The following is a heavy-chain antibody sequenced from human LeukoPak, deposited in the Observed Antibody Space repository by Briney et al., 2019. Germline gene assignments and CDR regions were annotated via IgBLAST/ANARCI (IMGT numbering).Heavy chain of an antibody. D-gene: IGHD6-19*01. Sequence: ASVKVSCKASGYTFTGYYMHWVRQAPGQGLEWMGWINPNSGGTSYAQKFQGRVTITRNTSISTAYMELSSLRSEDTAVYYCARSRGYSSDDYWGQGTLVTVSS. CDR2: INPNSGGT. CDR1: GYTFTGYY. J-gene: IGHJ4*02. V-gene: IGHV1-2*02. CDR3: ARSRGYSSDDY.